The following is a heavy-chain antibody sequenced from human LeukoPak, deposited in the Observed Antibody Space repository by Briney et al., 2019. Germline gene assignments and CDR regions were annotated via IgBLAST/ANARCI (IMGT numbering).Heavy chain of an antibody. Sequence: GGSLRLSCAASGFTFSSYSMNWVRQAPGKGLEWVSSISSSSSYIYYADSVKGRFTISRDNAKNSLYLQMNSLRAEDTAVYYCARDNTAFYGAFDIWGQGTMVTVSS. CDR2: ISSSSSYI. D-gene: IGHD4-17*01. V-gene: IGHV3-21*01. CDR1: GFTFSSYS. CDR3: ARDNTAFYGAFDI. J-gene: IGHJ3*02.